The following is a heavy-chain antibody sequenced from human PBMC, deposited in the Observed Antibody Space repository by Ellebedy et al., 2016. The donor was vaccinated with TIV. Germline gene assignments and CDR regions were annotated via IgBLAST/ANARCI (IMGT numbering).Heavy chain of an antibody. V-gene: IGHV4-59*01. Sequence: MPSETLSLTCTVSGGSISSNYWDWIRQPPGKGLEWIGYIYNSVITNYNPSLKSRVTISVDTSKNQFSLKLSSVTAADTAVYYCARSLVTRWLQHFDYWGQGTLVTVSS. D-gene: IGHD5-24*01. CDR2: IYNSVIT. J-gene: IGHJ4*02. CDR3: ARSLVTRWLQHFDY. CDR1: GGSISSNY.